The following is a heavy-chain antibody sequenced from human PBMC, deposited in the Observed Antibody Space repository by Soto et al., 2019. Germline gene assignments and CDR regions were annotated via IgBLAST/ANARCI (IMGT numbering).Heavy chain of an antibody. Sequence: PEGSLRRSCAASGFTFSDTWMSWLRQAPWKRLDWVCRIKSKSDGGTTEYAAPVRGRFTISRDDSKNTLYLQMNSLKTEDTAVYYCTTDLWRIAVVVGSTGYFNPWGQGTPVTVSS. CDR1: GFTFSDTW. D-gene: IGHD2-15*01. CDR2: IKSKSDGGTT. CDR3: TTDLWRIAVVVGSTGYFNP. J-gene: IGHJ5*02. V-gene: IGHV3-15*01.